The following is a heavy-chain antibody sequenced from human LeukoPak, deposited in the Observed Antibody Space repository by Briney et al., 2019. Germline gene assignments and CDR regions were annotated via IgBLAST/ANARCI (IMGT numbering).Heavy chain of an antibody. CDR2: ISGSGGST. CDR1: GFTFSSYA. D-gene: IGHD3-3*01. V-gene: IGHV3-23*01. CDR3: AKSGIMISGVVSYYFDY. J-gene: IGHJ4*02. Sequence: PGGSLRLSCAASGFTFSSYALTWVRQAPGKGLEWVSTISGSGGSTYYADSVKGRFTISRDNSKNTLYLQMNSLRAEDTAVYYCAKSGIMISGVVSYYFDYWGQGTLVTVSS.